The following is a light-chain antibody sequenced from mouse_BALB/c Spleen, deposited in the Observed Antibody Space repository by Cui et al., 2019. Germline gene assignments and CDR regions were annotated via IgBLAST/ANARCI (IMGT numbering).Light chain of an antibody. J-gene: IGKJ4*01. CDR2: LTS. V-gene: IGKV4-68*01. CDR1: SSVSY. Sequence: QIVLTQPPALMSASPGEKVTITCSASSSVSYMYWYQQKPRSSPKPWIYLTSNLASGVPARFSGSGSGTSYSLAISSMEAEDAATYYCQQWSSNPFTFGSRTKLEIK. CDR3: QQWSSNPFT.